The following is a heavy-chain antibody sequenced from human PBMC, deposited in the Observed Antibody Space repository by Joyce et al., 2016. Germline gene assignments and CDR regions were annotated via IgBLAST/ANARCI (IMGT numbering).Heavy chain of an antibody. CDR2: TWSDGNVK. J-gene: IGHJ4*02. CDR1: GFTFTNYG. Sequence: QVQMVESGGGVVQPGTSLRLSCAASGFTFTNYGMHWVRQSPGKGLGWVSVTWSDGNVKYYSDSVKGRFTISRDNSNNTLYLEMHSLRAEDTALYYCAREADLHFDFWGQGTLVIVSS. V-gene: IGHV3-33*01. CDR3: AREADLHFDF.